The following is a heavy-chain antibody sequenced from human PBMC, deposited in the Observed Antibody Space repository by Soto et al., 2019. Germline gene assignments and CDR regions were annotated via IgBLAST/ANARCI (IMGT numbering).Heavy chain of an antibody. V-gene: IGHV4-30-2*01. CDR2: IYYSGTT. CDR3: ARGHYCYGMDV. Sequence: SETLSLTCTVSNGSVSSGTYSWSWVRQPPGKGLEWIGYIYYSGTTYYTPSLKSRLTMSMDRANDHFSLNLTSVTAADTAVYFCARGHYCYGMDVWGQGITVTVSS. CDR1: NGSVSSGTYS. J-gene: IGHJ6*02.